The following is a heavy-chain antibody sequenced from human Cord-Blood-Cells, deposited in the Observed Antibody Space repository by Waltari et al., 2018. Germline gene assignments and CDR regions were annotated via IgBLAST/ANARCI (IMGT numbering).Heavy chain of an antibody. CDR3: ARVGIYYYFDY. V-gene: IGHV1-2*02. CDR2: INPNSGVT. D-gene: IGHD5-12*01. J-gene: IGHJ4*02. CDR1: GYTFTGYY. Sequence: QVQLVQSGAEVKKPGASVKVSCKASGYTFTGYYMHWVRQAPGQGLEWMGWINPNSGVTNDAQKVQGRVTMTRDTSIITAYMELSRLRSDDTAVYYCARVGIYYYFDYWGQGTLVTVSS.